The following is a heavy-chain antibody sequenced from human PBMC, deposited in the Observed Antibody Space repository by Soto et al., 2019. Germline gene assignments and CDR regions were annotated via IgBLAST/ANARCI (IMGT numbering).Heavy chain of an antibody. CDR3: ARDWPDTYCGGDCPLGYYYHGMDV. J-gene: IGHJ6*02. V-gene: IGHV1-46*02. Sequence: QVQLVQSGAELKKPGASVSLSCKASGFTFNTYYIHWVRQSPGEGLQWMGVINPSNGFKSYPQKFQGRVTRTADTSTTTVYLELSGLKSEDTAVYFCARDWPDTYCGGDCPLGYYYHGMDVWGQGTAVTVSS. CDR2: INPSNGFK. D-gene: IGHD2-21*02. CDR1: GFTFNTYY.